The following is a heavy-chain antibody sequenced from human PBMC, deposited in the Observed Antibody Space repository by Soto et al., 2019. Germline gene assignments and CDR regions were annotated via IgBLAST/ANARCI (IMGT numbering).Heavy chain of an antibody. J-gene: IGHJ5*02. D-gene: IGHD3-22*01. Sequence: SETLSLTCTVSGGFISSGGYYWSWIRQHPGKGLEWIGYIYYSGSTYYNPSLKSRVTISVDTSKNQFSLKLSSVTAADTAVYYCARSDSSGYFGPGHDWFDPWGHGTLVTVSS. V-gene: IGHV4-31*03. CDR1: GGFISSGGYY. CDR2: IYYSGST. CDR3: ARSDSSGYFGPGHDWFDP.